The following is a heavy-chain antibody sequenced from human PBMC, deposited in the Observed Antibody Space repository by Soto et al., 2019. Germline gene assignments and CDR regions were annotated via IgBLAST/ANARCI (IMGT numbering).Heavy chain of an antibody. J-gene: IGHJ4*02. CDR2: IYTTGTT. V-gene: IGHV4-31*02. Sequence: QVQLQESGPGLVKPSQTLSLICTVSGDSMSTGGYYWTWIRQHPGKGLEWIGHIYTTGTTYYSPSLKSQVTMSIDKSSNRFALNLSSVTAADTAAYYCSRGRCSTPLRDWGPGALVTVSS. CDR1: GDSMSTGGYY. CDR3: SRGRCSTPLRD. D-gene: IGHD6-13*01.